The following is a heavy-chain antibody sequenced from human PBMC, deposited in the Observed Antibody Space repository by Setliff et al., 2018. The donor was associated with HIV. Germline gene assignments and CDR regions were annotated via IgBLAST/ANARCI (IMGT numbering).Heavy chain of an antibody. V-gene: IGHV3-23*01. CDR3: AKGVPYYDSSNGHYFDY. CDR2: ISDSGGST. J-gene: IGHJ4*02. CDR1: GFTFSSYA. Sequence: GESLKISCAASGFTFSSYAMSWVRQAPGKGLEWVSAISDSGGSTYYADSVKGRFTISRDNFKNTLYLQMNSLRAEDTAVYYCAKGVPYYDSSNGHYFDYWGQGTLVTVSS. D-gene: IGHD3-22*01.